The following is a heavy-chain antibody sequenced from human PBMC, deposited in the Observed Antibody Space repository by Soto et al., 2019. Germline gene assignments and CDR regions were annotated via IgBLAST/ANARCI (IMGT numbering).Heavy chain of an antibody. J-gene: IGHJ6*02. Sequence: ASVKVSCKASGGTFSSYAISWVRQAPGQGLEWMGGIIPIFGTANYAQKFQGRVTITADKSTSTAYMELSSLRSEDTAVYYCAIRRSYGEPRDYYYGMDVWGQGTTVTAP. V-gene: IGHV1-69*06. CDR2: IIPIFGTA. D-gene: IGHD4-17*01. CDR3: AIRRSYGEPRDYYYGMDV. CDR1: GGTFSSYA.